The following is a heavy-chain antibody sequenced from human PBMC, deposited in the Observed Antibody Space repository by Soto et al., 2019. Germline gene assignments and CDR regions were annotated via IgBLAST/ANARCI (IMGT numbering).Heavy chain of an antibody. J-gene: IGHJ6*02. Sequence: EVQLVESGGGLVKPGGSLRLSCAASGFTFSSYSMNWVRQAPGKGLEWVSSISSSSSYIYYADSVKGRFTISRDNAKNSLYLQMNSLRAEDTAVYYCASARDGQLEPPRYYYYYGMDVWGQGTTVTVSS. CDR1: GFTFSSYS. CDR2: ISSSSSYI. CDR3: ASARDGQLEPPRYYYYYGMDV. V-gene: IGHV3-21*01. D-gene: IGHD1-1*01.